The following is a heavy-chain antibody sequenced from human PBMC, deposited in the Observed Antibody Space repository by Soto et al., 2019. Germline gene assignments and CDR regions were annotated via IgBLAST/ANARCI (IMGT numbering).Heavy chain of an antibody. CDR2: IRSKANSYAT. D-gene: IGHD6-19*01. Sequence: GGSLRLSCAASGFTFSGSAMHLVRQASGKGLEWVGRIRSKANSYATAYAASVKGRFTISRDDSKNTAYLQMNSLKTEDTAVYYCTRHGEQWLVTYYYYYGMDVWGQGTTVTVSS. CDR3: TRHGEQWLVTYYYYYGMDV. V-gene: IGHV3-73*01. J-gene: IGHJ6*02. CDR1: GFTFSGSA.